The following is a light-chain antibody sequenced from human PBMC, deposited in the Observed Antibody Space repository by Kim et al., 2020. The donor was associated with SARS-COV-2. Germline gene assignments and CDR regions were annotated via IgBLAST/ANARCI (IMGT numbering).Light chain of an antibody. CDR3: QQTYSTPIS. J-gene: IGKJ5*01. V-gene: IGKV1-39*01. Sequence: APVGDRVTITCRASQGISSYLNWYQQKPGRAPKLLIYAASSLQSGVPSRFSGSGSGTDFTLTISSLQPEDFASYYCQQTYSTPISFGQETRLEIK. CDR1: QGISSY. CDR2: AAS.